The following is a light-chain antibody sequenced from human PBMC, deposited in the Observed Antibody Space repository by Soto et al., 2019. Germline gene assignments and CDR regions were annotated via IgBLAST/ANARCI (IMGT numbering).Light chain of an antibody. CDR1: QSVSNNY. Sequence: EIVLTQSPVTLSLSPGERATLSCRTSQSVSNNYLAWYQQKPGQAPRLLIYGASSRATGTPDRFSGSGSGTDFPLSISRLEPEDFAVYYCQQYSSLWTFGQGTKVEIK. J-gene: IGKJ1*01. CDR3: QQYSSLWT. V-gene: IGKV3-20*01. CDR2: GAS.